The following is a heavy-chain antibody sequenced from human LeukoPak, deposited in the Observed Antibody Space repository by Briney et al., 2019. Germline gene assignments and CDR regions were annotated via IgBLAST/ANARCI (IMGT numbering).Heavy chain of an antibody. CDR2: ISYDGSNK. J-gene: IGHJ4*02. CDR3: AKEGSGLTYYFDQ. D-gene: IGHD5-12*01. V-gene: IGHV3-30*18. CDR1: GFTFSGYG. Sequence: QPGRSLRLSCAASGFTFSGYGMHWVLQTPGKGLEWVAVISYDGSNKYYADSVKGRFTISRDNSKNTMYLQMNSLRAEDTAMYYCAKEGSGLTYYFDQWGQGTLVTVSS.